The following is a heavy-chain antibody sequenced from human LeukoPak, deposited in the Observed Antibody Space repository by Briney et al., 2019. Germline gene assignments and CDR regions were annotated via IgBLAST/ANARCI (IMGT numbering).Heavy chain of an antibody. D-gene: IGHD1-26*01. CDR2: IYSSGST. Sequence: SETLSLTCTVSGGSISSAVYYWSWIRQLPDKGLEWLGYIYSSGSTFYNPSLKSRVIISLDTSKNQFSLQLRSVTAADTAVYYCTSDQSGSYQFDYWGQGTLVTVSS. CDR3: TSDQSGSYQFDY. V-gene: IGHV4-31*03. CDR1: GGSISSAVYY. J-gene: IGHJ4*02.